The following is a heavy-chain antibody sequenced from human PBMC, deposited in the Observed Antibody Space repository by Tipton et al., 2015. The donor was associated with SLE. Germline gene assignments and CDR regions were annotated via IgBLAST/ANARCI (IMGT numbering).Heavy chain of an antibody. V-gene: IGHV3-48*03. D-gene: IGHD1-26*01. CDR2: ISSSGSTI. J-gene: IGHJ6*02. CDR1: GFTFSSYE. CDR3: AREGPVGATRGNYYYGMDV. Sequence: SLRLSCAASGFTFSSYEMNWVRQAPGKGLEWVSYISSSGSTIYYADSVKGRFTISRDNAKNSLYLQMNSLRAEDTAVYYCAREGPVGATRGNYYYGMDVWGQGTTVTVSS.